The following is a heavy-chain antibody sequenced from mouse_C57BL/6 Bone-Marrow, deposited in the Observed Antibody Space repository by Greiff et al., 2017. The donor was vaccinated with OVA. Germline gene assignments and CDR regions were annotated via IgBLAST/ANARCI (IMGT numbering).Heavy chain of an antibody. CDR1: GYTFTSYW. V-gene: IGHV1-61*01. J-gene: IGHJ3*01. D-gene: IGHD1-1*01. CDR2: IYPSDSET. Sequence: QVHVKQPGAELVRPGSSVKLSCKASGYTFTSYWMDWVKQRPGQGLEWIGNIYPSDSETHYNQKFKDKATLTVDKSSSTAYMQLSSLTSEDSAVYYLCFTTLRGFAYWGQGTLVTVSA. CDR3: CFTTLRGFAY.